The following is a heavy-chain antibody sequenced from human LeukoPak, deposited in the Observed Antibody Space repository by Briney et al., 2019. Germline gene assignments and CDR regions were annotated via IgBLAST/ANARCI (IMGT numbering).Heavy chain of an antibody. V-gene: IGHV4-39*01. Sequence: SETLSLTSTVSGGSISGTTYYWVWVRQFPGKGLEWIGSIYYSGSTYYNPSLKSRVTISVDTSKNPFSLKLSSVTAADTAVYYCAIPANYDFWSENMYAFDIWGQGTMVTVSS. J-gene: IGHJ3*02. D-gene: IGHD3-3*01. CDR1: GGSISGTTYY. CDR2: IYYSGST. CDR3: AIPANYDFWSENMYAFDI.